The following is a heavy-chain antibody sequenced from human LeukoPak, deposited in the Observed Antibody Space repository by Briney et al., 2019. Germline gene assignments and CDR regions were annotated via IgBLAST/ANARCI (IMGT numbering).Heavy chain of an antibody. Sequence: GGSLRLSCAVSGITLSNYGMSWVRKAPGKGLEWVAGMSGSGGGTNYADSVKGRFTISRDNSKNTLYLQMNSLRAEDTAVYYCARVNGDAGWHFDYWGQGTLVTVSS. CDR1: GITLSNYG. CDR3: ARVNGDAGWHFDY. D-gene: IGHD4-17*01. J-gene: IGHJ4*02. CDR2: MSGSGGGT. V-gene: IGHV3-23*01.